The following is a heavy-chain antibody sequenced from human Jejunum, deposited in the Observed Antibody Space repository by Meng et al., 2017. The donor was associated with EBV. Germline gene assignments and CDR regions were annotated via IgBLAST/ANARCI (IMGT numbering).Heavy chain of an antibody. CDR1: GGSIRDNGW. CDR3: AGNGYYALEY. CDR2: LYHGGGT. D-gene: IGHD3-22*01. V-gene: IGHV4-4*02. J-gene: IGHJ4*02. Sequence: NLLESGPRMWRPSGALLLTSVVAGGSIRDNGWWMWVRQPPGKGLKWLGELYHGGGTKYNPSVETRVTISVDKSKNQFSLKLNSVTVADTAVYYCAGNGYYALEYWGPGILVTVSS.